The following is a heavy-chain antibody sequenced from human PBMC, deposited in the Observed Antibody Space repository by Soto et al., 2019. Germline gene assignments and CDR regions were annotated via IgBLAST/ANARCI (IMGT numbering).Heavy chain of an antibody. CDR3: ASGNRALDI. J-gene: IGHJ3*02. CDR2: TRNKANSYTT. V-gene: IGHV3-72*01. Sequence: EVQLVESGGGLVQPGGSLRLSCAASGFTFSDYYMDWVRQAPGKGLEWVGSTRNKANSYTTEYAASVKGRFTISRDDSKHSLYLQMNSLKTEDTVVYYCASGNRALDIWGQGTMVTVSS. CDR1: GFTFSDYY.